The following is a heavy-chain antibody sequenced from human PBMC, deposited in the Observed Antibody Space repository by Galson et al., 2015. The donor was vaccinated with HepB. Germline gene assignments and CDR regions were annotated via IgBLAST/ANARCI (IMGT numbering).Heavy chain of an antibody. CDR2: ISYDGSNK. V-gene: IGHV3-30-3*01. CDR1: GFTFSSYA. D-gene: IGHD2-15*01. Sequence: SLRLSCAASGFTFSSYAMHWVRQAPGKGLEWVAVISYDGSNKYYADSVKGRFTISRDSSKNTLYLQMNSLRAEDTAVYYCAKDRRVVVVAATGGGFDYWGQGTLVTVSS. CDR3: AKDRRVVVVAATGGGFDY. J-gene: IGHJ4*02.